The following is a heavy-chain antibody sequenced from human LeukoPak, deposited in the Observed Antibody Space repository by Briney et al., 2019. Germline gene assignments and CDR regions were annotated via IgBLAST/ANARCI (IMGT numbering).Heavy chain of an antibody. Sequence: PGGSLRLSCAATGFTFSRYSMNWVRQAPGKGLEWVSSISAISNYIYDADSVKGRFSISRDNAKNSLFLQMNSLRAEDTALYYCARDRSTNSYAEYFFDYWGQGTLVTVSS. J-gene: IGHJ4*02. CDR2: ISAISNYI. CDR3: ARDRSTNSYAEYFFDY. D-gene: IGHD5-18*01. V-gene: IGHV3-21*01. CDR1: GFTFSRYS.